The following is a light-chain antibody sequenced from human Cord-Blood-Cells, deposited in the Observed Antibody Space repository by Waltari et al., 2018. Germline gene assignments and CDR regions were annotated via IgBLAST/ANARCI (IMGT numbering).Light chain of an antibody. J-gene: IGKJ4*01. CDR3: QQANSFPLT. Sequence: DIKMTQSPSSVSASVGDRVTISCRASQGISSCLAWYQQKPGKAPKLLIYAASSLKSRVPSRFSGSGSGTDSTLTISSLQPEDFATYYWQQANSFPLTFGGGTKVEIK. V-gene: IGKV1-12*01. CDR1: QGISSC. CDR2: AAS.